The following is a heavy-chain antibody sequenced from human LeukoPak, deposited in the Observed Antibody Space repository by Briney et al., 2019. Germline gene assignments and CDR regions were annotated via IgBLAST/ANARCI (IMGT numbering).Heavy chain of an antibody. D-gene: IGHD5-24*01. V-gene: IGHV3-74*01. Sequence: GGSLRLSCAASGFTLSSSYMHWVRQVPGKGLEWVSGINSDGSNTGYAGSVKVRFTISRDNAKNTLYLQMSRLRVEDTAVYYCARMRDGYASVNKWGEGTLVSVSS. CDR2: INSDGSNT. J-gene: IGHJ4*02. CDR1: GFTLSSSY. CDR3: ARMRDGYASVNK.